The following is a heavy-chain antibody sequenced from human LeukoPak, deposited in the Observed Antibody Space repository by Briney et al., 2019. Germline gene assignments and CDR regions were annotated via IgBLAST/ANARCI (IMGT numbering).Heavy chain of an antibody. J-gene: IGHJ4*02. CDR3: AGYNCSTTTCYTGGFDY. D-gene: IGHD2-2*02. V-gene: IGHV3-23*01. Sequence: GGSLRLSCASSGFTFTSYSMNWVRQAPGKGLEWVSAISVSGGSTYYADSVKGRFTISRDNSKNTLYLQMSSLRAEDTAVYYCAGYNCSTTTCYTGGFDYWGQGILVTVSS. CDR1: GFTFTSYS. CDR2: ISVSGGST.